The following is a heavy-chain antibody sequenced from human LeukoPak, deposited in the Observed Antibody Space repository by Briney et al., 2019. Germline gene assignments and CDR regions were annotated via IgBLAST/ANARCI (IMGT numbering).Heavy chain of an antibody. D-gene: IGHD3-22*01. CDR3: ARDLYRIVVVPHYFDY. J-gene: IGHJ4*02. Sequence: GGSLRLSCAASGFTFDDYTMHWVRQAPGKGLEWVSLISWGGGSTYYADSVKGRFTISRDNSKNSLYLQMNSLRAEDTAVYYCARDLYRIVVVPHYFDYWGQGTLVTVSS. CDR2: ISWGGGST. CDR1: GFTFDDYT. V-gene: IGHV3-43*01.